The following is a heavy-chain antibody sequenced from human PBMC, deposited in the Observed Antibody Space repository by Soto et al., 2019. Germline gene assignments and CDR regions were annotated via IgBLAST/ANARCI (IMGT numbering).Heavy chain of an antibody. J-gene: IGHJ4*02. CDR2: ISGSGGST. Sequence: PGGSLRLSCAASGFTFSSYAMSWVRQAPGKGLEWVSAISGSGGSTYYADSVKGRFTISRDDSKNTLFLQMNSLRAEDTAVYYCAKDRRSSASYHDYWGQGTLVTVSS. CDR3: AKDRRSSASYHDY. V-gene: IGHV3-23*01. CDR1: GFTFSSYA. D-gene: IGHD2-2*01.